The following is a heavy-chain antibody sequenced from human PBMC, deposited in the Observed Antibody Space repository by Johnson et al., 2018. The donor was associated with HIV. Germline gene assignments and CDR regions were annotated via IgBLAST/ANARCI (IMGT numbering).Heavy chain of an antibody. CDR1: GFTFSSYA. V-gene: IGHV3-23*04. CDR2: ISGSGGST. CDR3: ARDGLAANAFDT. D-gene: IGHD3/OR15-3a*01. J-gene: IGHJ3*02. Sequence: VQLVESGGGVVQPGRSLSLSCVASGFTFSSYAMSWVRQAPGKGLEWVSAISGSGGSTYYADSVKGRFTISRDNSKNTLYLQMNSLRAEDTAVYYCARDGLAANAFDTWGQGTMVTVSS.